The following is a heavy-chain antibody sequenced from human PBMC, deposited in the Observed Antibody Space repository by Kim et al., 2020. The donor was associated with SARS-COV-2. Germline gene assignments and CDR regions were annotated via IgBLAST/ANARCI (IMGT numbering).Heavy chain of an antibody. Sequence: GGSLRLSCAASGFTFSSYGMHWVRQAPGKGLEWVAVIWYDGSNKYYADSVKGRFTISRDNSKNTLYLQMNSLRAEDTAVYYCAREGGELLWLGESPPVAFDIWGQGTMVTVSS. J-gene: IGHJ3*02. CDR3: AREGGELLWLGESPPVAFDI. V-gene: IGHV3-33*08. D-gene: IGHD3-10*01. CDR1: GFTFSSYG. CDR2: IWYDGSNK.